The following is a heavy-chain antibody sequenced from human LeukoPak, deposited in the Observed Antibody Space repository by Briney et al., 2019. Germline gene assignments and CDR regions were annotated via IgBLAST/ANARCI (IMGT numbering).Heavy chain of an antibody. D-gene: IGHD7-27*01. J-gene: IGHJ6*02. Sequence: PGRSLSPSCAVSGFTPSSYGTRWVRQPPGKGLEWVAVISYAGSNKYYADSVKGRFTISRDNSKNTLYLQMNSLRAEDAAVYYCAKDPRANWGSNSCCGMDVWGQGTTVTVSS. CDR1: GFTPSSYG. V-gene: IGHV3-30*19. CDR2: ISYAGSNK. CDR3: AKDPRANWGSNSCCGMDV.